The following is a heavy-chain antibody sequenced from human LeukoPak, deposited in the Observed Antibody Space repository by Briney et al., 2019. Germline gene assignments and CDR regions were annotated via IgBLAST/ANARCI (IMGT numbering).Heavy chain of an antibody. V-gene: IGHV3-23*01. CDR1: GFTCSSYA. J-gene: IGHJ4*02. D-gene: IGHD3-10*01. CDR3: AKVASGSYLLPFVY. CDR2: ISGSGGST. Sequence: AGSLRLSCAASGFTCSSYAMSWVRQAPGKGLEWVSAISGSGGSTYYADSVKGRFTISRDNSKNTLYLQMNSLRAEDTAVYYCAKVASGSYLLPFVYWGQGTLVTVSS.